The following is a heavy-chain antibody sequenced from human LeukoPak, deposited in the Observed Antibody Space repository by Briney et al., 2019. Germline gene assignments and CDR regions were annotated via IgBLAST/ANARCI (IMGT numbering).Heavy chain of an antibody. CDR2: IYYSGST. CDR3: ARVGYCGGDCYPFDY. D-gene: IGHD2-21*02. J-gene: IGHJ4*02. CDR1: GGSISSGSYY. V-gene: IGHV4-61*09. Sequence: SQTLSLTCTVSGGSISSGSYYWSWIRQPAGKGLEWIGYIYYSGSTNYNPSLKSRVTISVDTSRNSFSLELSSVTAADTAVYYCARVGYCGGDCYPFDYWGQGTLTTISS.